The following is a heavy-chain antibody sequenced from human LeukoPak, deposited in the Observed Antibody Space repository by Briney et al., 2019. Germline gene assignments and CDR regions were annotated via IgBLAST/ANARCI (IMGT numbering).Heavy chain of an antibody. CDR2: IYYSGST. V-gene: IGHV4-59*08. Sequence: SETLSLTCTVSGGSISNYYWSWIRQPPGKGLEWIGYIYYSGSTNYNPSLKSRVTISVDTSKNQFSLKLSSVTAADTAVYYCARHIHWGLLWFGEYNNWFDPWGQATLVTVSS. CDR3: ARHIHWGLLWFGEYNNWFDP. CDR1: GGSISNYY. J-gene: IGHJ5*02. D-gene: IGHD3-10*01.